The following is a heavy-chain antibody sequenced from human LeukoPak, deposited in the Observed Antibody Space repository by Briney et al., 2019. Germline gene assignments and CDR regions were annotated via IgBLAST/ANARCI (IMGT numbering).Heavy chain of an antibody. D-gene: IGHD3-9*01. V-gene: IGHV3-64D*06. Sequence: PGGSLRLSCSASGFTFSVYAIHWVRQAPGKGLEDVSIISSTGGSTYYAASVKGRFTISRDNSKNMVYLQMSSLRAEDTAIYYCVRAYDLLTGYYDNWGQGTLVTVSS. J-gene: IGHJ4*02. CDR2: ISSTGGST. CDR3: VRAYDLLTGYYDN. CDR1: GFTFSVYA.